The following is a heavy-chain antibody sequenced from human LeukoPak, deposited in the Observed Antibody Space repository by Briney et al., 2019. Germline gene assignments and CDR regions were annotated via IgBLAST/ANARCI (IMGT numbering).Heavy chain of an antibody. CDR1: GFNFGYYG. CDR3: ARDLPTGTYRAYFDN. Sequence: GGSLRLSCSASGFNFGYYGMHWVRQAPGKGLEWVSYISSTGSDIYYADSVKGRFTITRDNAENSLYLQMNSLRAEDTAVYYCARDLPTGTYRAYFDNWGQGTLVTVSS. V-gene: IGHV3-21*05. J-gene: IGHJ4*02. D-gene: IGHD1-26*01. CDR2: ISSTGSDI.